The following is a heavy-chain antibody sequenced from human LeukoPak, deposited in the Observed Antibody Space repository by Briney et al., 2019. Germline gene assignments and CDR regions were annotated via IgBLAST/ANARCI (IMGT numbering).Heavy chain of an antibody. J-gene: IGHJ4*02. CDR3: ARGTTYYYDSSGYYISFPSSFDY. D-gene: IGHD3-22*01. Sequence: ASVKVSCKASGYTFTSYGISWVRQAPGQGLEWMGWISAYNGNTNYAQKLQGRVTMTTDTSTSTAYMELRSLRSDDTAVYYCARGTTYYYDSSGYYISFPSSFDYWGQGTLVTVSS. CDR2: ISAYNGNT. V-gene: IGHV1-18*01. CDR1: GYTFTSYG.